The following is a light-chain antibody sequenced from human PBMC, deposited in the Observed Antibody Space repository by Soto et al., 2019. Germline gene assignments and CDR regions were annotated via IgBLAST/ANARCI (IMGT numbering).Light chain of an antibody. CDR3: LQYYTYPWT. V-gene: IGKV1-39*01. Sequence: DIQMTQSPSSLSASVGDRVTITCRASQSISSYLNWYQQKPGKAPKLLIYAASSLQSGVPSRFSGSGSGTDFSLTISSLQPEDFATYYCLQYYTYPWTFGQGTKVDIK. CDR1: QSISSY. J-gene: IGKJ1*01. CDR2: AAS.